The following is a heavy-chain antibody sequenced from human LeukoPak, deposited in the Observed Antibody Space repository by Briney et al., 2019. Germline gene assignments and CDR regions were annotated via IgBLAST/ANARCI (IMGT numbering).Heavy chain of an antibody. D-gene: IGHD2-8*01. CDR2: IYTSGST. J-gene: IGHJ4*02. CDR3: ARDNGGAYYFDY. V-gene: IGHV4-61*02. CDR1: GGSISSGSYY. Sequence: SETLSLTCTVSGGSISSGSYYWSWIRQPAGKGLEWIGRIYTSGSTNYNPSLKSRVTMSVDTSKNQFSLKLSSVTAADTAVYYCARDNGGAYYFDYWGQGTLVTVSS.